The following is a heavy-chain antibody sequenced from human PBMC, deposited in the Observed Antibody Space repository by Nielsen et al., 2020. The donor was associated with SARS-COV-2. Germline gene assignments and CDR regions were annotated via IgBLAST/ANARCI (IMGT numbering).Heavy chain of an antibody. CDR1: GFTFSSYA. J-gene: IGHJ4*02. Sequence: GGSLRLSCAASGFTFSSYAMHWVRQAPGKGLEWVAVISYDGSNKYYADSVKGRFTISRDNSKNTLYLQMNSLRAEDTAVYYCAKHQTQGSMIVSTRFDYWGQGTLVTVSS. CDR2: ISYDGSNK. V-gene: IGHV3-30-3*02. CDR3: AKHQTQGSMIVSTRFDY. D-gene: IGHD3-22*01.